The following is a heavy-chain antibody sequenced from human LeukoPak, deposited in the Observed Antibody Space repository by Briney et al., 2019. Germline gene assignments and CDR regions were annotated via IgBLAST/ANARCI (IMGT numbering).Heavy chain of an antibody. CDR3: AKILPPRRGYSYVDY. CDR2: IRYDGSNK. CDR1: GFTFSSYG. J-gene: IGHJ4*02. D-gene: IGHD5-18*01. V-gene: IGHV3-30*02. Sequence: GGSLRLSCAASGFTFSSYGMHWVRQAPGKGLEWVAFIRYDGSNKYYADSVKGRFTTSRDNSKNTLYLQMNSLRAEDTAVYYCAKILPPRRGYSYVDYWGQGTLVTVSS.